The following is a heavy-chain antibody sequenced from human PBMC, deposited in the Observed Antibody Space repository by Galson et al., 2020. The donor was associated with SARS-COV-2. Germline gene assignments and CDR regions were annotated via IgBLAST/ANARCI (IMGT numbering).Heavy chain of an antibody. CDR2: MYSGGSK. V-gene: IGHV3-53*01. J-gene: IGHJ3*02. CDR1: RFTDSNNY. D-gene: IGHD1-1*01. Sequence: ESLPNSCVCTRFTDSNNYIHGVRPAPGRGRAGVSVMYSGGSKRYADPVEGRLTISRDHSKNTLYPQMNSLRAEDTAVYFCARGLKLAPLTFDIWGQGTMVTVSS. CDR3: ARGLKLAPLTFDI.